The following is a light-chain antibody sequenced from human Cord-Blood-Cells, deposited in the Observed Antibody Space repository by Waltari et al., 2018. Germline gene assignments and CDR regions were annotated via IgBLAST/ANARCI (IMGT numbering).Light chain of an antibody. CDR3: QQYYSTPYT. Sequence: DIVMTQSPDSLAVSLGERATINCKSRQSVLYSSNNKNYLAWYQQKPGQPPKLLIYWASTRESGVPGRFSGSGSGTDFTLTISSLQAEDVAVYYCQQYYSTPYTFGQGTKLEIK. V-gene: IGKV4-1*01. J-gene: IGKJ2*01. CDR2: WAS. CDR1: QSVLYSSNNKNY.